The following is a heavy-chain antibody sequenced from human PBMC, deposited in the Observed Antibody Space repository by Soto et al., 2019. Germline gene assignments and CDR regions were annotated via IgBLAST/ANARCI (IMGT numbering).Heavy chain of an antibody. CDR2: ISYDGSNK. CDR3: AREATIFGTLLDY. Sequence: QVQLVESGGGVVQPGRSLRLSCAASGFTFSSYAMHWVRQAPGKGLEWVAVISYDGSNKYYADSVKGRFTISRDNSKKTVYLEMNSLRAEDTDVYYCAREATIFGTLLDYWGQGTLVTVSS. D-gene: IGHD3-3*01. J-gene: IGHJ4*02. V-gene: IGHV3-30-3*01. CDR1: GFTFSSYA.